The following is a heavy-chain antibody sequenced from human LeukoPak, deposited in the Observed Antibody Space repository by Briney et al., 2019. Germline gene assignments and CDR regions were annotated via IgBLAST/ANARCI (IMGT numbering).Heavy chain of an antibody. CDR1: GGSISSYY. D-gene: IGHD1-20*01. V-gene: IGHV4-59*12. CDR2: IYYSGST. Sequence: SETLSLTCTVSGGSISSYYWSWIRQPPGKGLEWIGYIYYSGSTNYNPSLKSRVTISVDTSKNQFSLKLSSVTAADTAVYYCARVMGNWNPFDYWGQGTLVTVSS. CDR3: ARVMGNWNPFDY. J-gene: IGHJ4*02.